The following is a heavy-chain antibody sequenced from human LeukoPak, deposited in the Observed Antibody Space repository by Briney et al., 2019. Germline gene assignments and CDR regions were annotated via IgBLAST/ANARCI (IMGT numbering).Heavy chain of an antibody. CDR3: ARERTIDIVVVVAATRNWFDP. J-gene: IGHJ5*02. D-gene: IGHD2-15*01. Sequence: SETLSLTCAVYGGSFSGYYWSWIRQPPGKGLEWIGEINHSGSTNYNPSLKSRVTISVDTSKNQFSLKLSSVTAADTAVYYCARERTIDIVVVVAATRNWFDPWGQGTLVTVSS. V-gene: IGHV4-34*01. CDR1: GGSFSGYY. CDR2: INHSGST.